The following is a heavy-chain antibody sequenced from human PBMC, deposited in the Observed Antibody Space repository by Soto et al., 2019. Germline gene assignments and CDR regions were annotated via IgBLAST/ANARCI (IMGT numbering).Heavy chain of an antibody. CDR2: IHPGDSDT. Sequence: GWVRKITGKGLEWMGIIHPGDSDTRYSPSFQGHVTISADKSISTAYLQWSSLKASDTAMYYCAASKGVVVPATISTHSGTAVRRKGTTVT. V-gene: IGHV5-51*01. CDR3: AASKGVVVPATISTHSGTAV. J-gene: IGHJ6*01. D-gene: IGHD2-2*01.